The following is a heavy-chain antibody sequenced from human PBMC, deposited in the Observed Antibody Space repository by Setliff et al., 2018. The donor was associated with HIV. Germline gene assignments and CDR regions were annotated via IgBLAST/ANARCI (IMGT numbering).Heavy chain of an antibody. J-gene: IGHJ4*02. Sequence: PGGSLRLSCAASGLTFSSYSMNWVRQAPGKGLEWVSRIANDGSGRAHADSVKGRFTISRDNAKNSLYLQMNSLRAEDTAVYYCASSSPGGTPIVDYWGQGTLVTVSS. CDR3: ASSSPGGTPIVDY. CDR1: GLTFSSYS. CDR2: IANDGSGR. V-gene: IGHV3-21*04. D-gene: IGHD6-6*01.